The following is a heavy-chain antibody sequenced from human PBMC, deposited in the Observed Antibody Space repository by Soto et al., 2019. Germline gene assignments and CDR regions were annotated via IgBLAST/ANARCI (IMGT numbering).Heavy chain of an antibody. V-gene: IGHV3-53*01. CDR3: ARGGLGVGFGRKYCYYGMDV. CDR1: GFTVSSNY. D-gene: IGHD3-10*01. CDR2: IYSGGST. J-gene: IGHJ6*02. Sequence: GGSLRLSCAAXGFTVSSNYMCWVRQAPGKGLEWVSVIYSGGSTYYADSVKGRFTISRDNSKNTLYLQMNSLRAEDTAVYYCARGGLGVGFGRKYCYYGMDVWGQGTTVTVSS.